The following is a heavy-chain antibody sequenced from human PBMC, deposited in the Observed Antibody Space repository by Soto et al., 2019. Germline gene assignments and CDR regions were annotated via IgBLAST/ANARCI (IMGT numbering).Heavy chain of an antibody. V-gene: IGHV1-18*01. CDR2: MSGSSGDT. Sequence: QGQLVQSGGEVKKPGASVKVSCKASGYTFTRYGISWVRQAPGQGLAWMGWMSGSSGDTKYAQKLQGRVTMTVDTSTTKEYMELRSLTSDDRAVYYCEKNGQPPYYYYGMDVWGKGNTVTVSS. D-gene: IGHD2-8*01. CDR3: EKNGQPPYYYYGMDV. J-gene: IGHJ6*04. CDR1: GYTFTRYG.